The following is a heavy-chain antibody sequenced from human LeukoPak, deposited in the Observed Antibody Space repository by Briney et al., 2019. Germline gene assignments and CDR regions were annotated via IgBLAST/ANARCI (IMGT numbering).Heavy chain of an antibody. CDR1: GFTFSTSG. CDR2: IAIGSSPV. CDR3: ARPAAAAAAFCDY. D-gene: IGHD6-25*01. V-gene: IGHV3-48*02. J-gene: IGHJ4*02. Sequence: PGGSLRLSCAASGFTFSTSGMKWVRQAPGGGLEWVSYIAIGSSPVYYADSVKGRFTSSRDNAKNSLYLQMNSLRDEDTAVYYCARPAAAAAAFCDYWGQGPLVIVSS.